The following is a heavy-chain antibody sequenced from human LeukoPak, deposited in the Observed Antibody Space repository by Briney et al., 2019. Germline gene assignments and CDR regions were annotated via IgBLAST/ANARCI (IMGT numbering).Heavy chain of an antibody. D-gene: IGHD6-6*01. J-gene: IGHJ6*03. CDR1: GFTFRSYW. CDR3: ASEYSSSAPYYYYYMDV. V-gene: IGHV3-7*01. Sequence: PGGSLRLSCAASGFTFRSYWMSWFRQAPGKGLEWVANIKQDGSDKYYVDSVKGRFTISRDNAKNSLYLQMNSLRAEDTAVYYCASEYSSSAPYYYYYMDVWGKGTTVTVSS. CDR2: IKQDGSDK.